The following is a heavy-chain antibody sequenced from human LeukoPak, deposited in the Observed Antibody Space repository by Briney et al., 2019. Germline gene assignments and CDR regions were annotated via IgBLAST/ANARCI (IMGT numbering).Heavy chain of an antibody. CDR3: AAVSGYSGSYYDGEGFDY. V-gene: IGHV1-18*01. D-gene: IGHD1-26*01. CDR1: GYTFTSYG. Sequence: GASVKVSCKASGYTFTSYGISWVRQAPGQGLEWRGWISAYNGNTNYAQKLQGRVTMTRVTTTRTDYMDTMSLKFDGTAVDYCAAVSGYSGSYYDGEGFDYWGQGTLVTVSS. J-gene: IGHJ4*02. CDR2: ISAYNGNT.